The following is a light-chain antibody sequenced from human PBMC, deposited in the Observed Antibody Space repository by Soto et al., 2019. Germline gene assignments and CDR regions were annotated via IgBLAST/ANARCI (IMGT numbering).Light chain of an antibody. CDR3: SSHTSSNTVV. V-gene: IGLV2-14*01. Sequence: QSALTQPASVSGSPGQSITISCIGTSSDVGGYKYVSWYQQRPGKAPKLIIYSVTFRPSGVSSRFSGSKSGDTASLTISGLQAEDEADYYCSSHTSSNTVVFGGGTKLTVL. J-gene: IGLJ3*02. CDR1: SSDVGGYKY. CDR2: SVT.